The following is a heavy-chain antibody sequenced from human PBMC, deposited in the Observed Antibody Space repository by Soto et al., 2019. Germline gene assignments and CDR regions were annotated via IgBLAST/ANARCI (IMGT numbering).Heavy chain of an antibody. CDR1: GGSISSYY. J-gene: IGHJ4*02. V-gene: IGHV4-59*01. D-gene: IGHD6-19*01. CDR3: ARESSGWYNY. CDR2: IYYSGST. Sequence: SETLSLTCTVSGGSISSYYWSWIRQPPGKGLEWIGYIYYSGSTNYNPSLKSRVTISVDTSKNQFSLKLSSVTAADTDVYYCARESSGWYNYWGQGTLVTVSS.